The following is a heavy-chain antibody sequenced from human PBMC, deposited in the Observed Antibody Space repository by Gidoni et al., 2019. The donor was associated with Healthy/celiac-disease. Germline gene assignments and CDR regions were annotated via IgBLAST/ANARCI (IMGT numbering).Heavy chain of an antibody. CDR1: GFPFRSYA. Sequence: QVQLVESGGGVVQPGRSLRLSCAASGFPFRSYAMHWVRQAPGKGLEWVAVISYDRSTKYCADSVKGRFTISRDNSKNSLYLQMNSLRAEDTAVYYCARYPIPIAVNWYFDLWGRGTLVTVSS. CDR3: ARYPIPIAVNWYFDL. J-gene: IGHJ2*01. V-gene: IGHV3-30*04. CDR2: ISYDRSTK. D-gene: IGHD6-19*01.